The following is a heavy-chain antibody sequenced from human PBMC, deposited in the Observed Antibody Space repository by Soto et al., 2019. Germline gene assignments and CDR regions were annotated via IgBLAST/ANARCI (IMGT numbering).Heavy chain of an antibody. V-gene: IGHV3-23*01. CDR1: GFTFTSYA. J-gene: IGHJ5*02. CDR3: ARCAVLSTTSGGWCNWFDP. CDR2: ISASGGST. D-gene: IGHD2-21*01. Sequence: EVQLLESGGGLVQPGGSLRLACSASGFTFTSYAMSWVRQAPGEGLEWVSSISASGGSTYYADSVKGRFTISRDNCKKAMYLHVTSRRAEDTAVYYCARCAVLSTTSGGWCNWFDPWGQGTLVTVSS.